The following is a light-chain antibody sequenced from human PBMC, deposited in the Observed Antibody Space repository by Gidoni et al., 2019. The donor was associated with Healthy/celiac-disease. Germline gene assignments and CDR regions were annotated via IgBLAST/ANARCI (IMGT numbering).Light chain of an antibody. CDR2: GAF. CDR3: QQYGTSPAT. CDR1: ESVSNF. Sequence: EIVFTQSPGTLSLSPGERATLSCRASESVSNFLAWYQHKAGQAPRLLIHGAFSRANGIADRFSGSGSGTEFTLTISRVEPEDFAVYHCQQYGTSPATFGQGTKVEIK. V-gene: IGKV3-20*01. J-gene: IGKJ1*01.